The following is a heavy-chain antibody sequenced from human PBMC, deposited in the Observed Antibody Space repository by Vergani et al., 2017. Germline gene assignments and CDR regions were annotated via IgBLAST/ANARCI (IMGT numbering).Heavy chain of an antibody. CDR3: ARDGGSYYDAFDI. V-gene: IGHV3-66*02. D-gene: IGHD1-26*01. Sequence: EVQLVESGGGLVQPGGSLRLSCAASGFTVSSNYMSWVRQAPGKGLEWVSVIYSGGSTYYADSVKGRFTISRDNSKNTLYLQMNSLRPEDTAVYYCARDGGSYYDAFDIWGQGTLVTVSS. CDR2: IYSGGST. CDR1: GFTVSSNY. J-gene: IGHJ3*02.